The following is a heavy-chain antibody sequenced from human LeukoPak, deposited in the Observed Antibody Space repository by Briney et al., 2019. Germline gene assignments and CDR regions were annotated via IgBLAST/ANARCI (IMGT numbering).Heavy chain of an antibody. D-gene: IGHD3-10*01. CDR1: GGSISSYY. Sequence: PSETLSLTCTVSGGSISSYYWSWIRQPPGKGLEWIGYIYYSGSTNYNPSLKSRVTISVDTSKNQFSLKLSSVTAADTAVYYCARRAGVPPFFDYWGQGTLVTVSS. CDR3: ARRAGVPPFFDY. CDR2: IYYSGST. J-gene: IGHJ4*02. V-gene: IGHV4-59*08.